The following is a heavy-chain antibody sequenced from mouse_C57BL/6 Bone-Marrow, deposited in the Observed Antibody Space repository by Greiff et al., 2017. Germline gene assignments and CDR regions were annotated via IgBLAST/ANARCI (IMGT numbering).Heavy chain of an antibody. CDR2: IYPEYGDT. J-gene: IGHJ3*01. CDR1: GFNIKDYY. V-gene: IGHV14-4*01. Sequence: EVQLQESGAELVRPGASVKLSCTASGFNIKDYYMNWVKQRPEQGLEWIGWIYPEYGDTEYASKFQGKATITVDTSSNTAYLQLSSLTSEGTAVFCGTRIAYWGQGTMVTVSA. CDR3: TRIAY.